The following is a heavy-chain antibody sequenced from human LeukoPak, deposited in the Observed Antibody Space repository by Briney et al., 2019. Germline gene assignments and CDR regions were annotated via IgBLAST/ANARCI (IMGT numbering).Heavy chain of an antibody. J-gene: IGHJ4*02. CDR3: ARLTLYGSGSYYKD. V-gene: IGHV4-59*01. D-gene: IGHD3-10*01. CDR1: GGSISVYY. Sequence: SETLSPTCTVSGGSISVYYCNWIRQPPGKGLDCIGYMYYTGSTNYNPSLKSRLSISVDTSKNQLSLKLSSVTAADTAVYYCARLTLYGSGSYYKDWGQGTLVTVSS. CDR2: MYYTGST.